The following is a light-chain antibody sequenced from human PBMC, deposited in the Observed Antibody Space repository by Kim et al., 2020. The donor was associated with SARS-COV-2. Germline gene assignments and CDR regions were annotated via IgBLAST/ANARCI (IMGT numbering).Light chain of an antibody. Sequence: CPGERATLPCRASQSVTNKIVWYQHKPGQAPRLLISGATTRVTGIPDRFTGSGSGTQFTLTISSLQSEDFAVYYCQHYDNWPPELTFGGGTKVEI. V-gene: IGKV3-15*01. CDR3: QHYDNWPPELT. J-gene: IGKJ4*01. CDR1: QSVTNK. CDR2: GAT.